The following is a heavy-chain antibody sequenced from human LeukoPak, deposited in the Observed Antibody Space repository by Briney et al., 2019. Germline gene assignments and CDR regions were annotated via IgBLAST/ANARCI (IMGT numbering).Heavy chain of an antibody. V-gene: IGHV4-4*07. CDR3: ARVRYSDSSVLTRKRSYYFDY. CDR2: ISTSGST. D-gene: IGHD3-22*01. J-gene: IGHJ4*02. Sequence: PSETLSLTCTVSGGSISSYYWSWIRQPAGKGLESIGRISTSGSTNYNPSLKSRVTMSVDTSKNQFSLKLSSVTAADTAVYYCARVRYSDSSVLTRKRSYYFDYWGQGTLVTVSS. CDR1: GGSISSYY.